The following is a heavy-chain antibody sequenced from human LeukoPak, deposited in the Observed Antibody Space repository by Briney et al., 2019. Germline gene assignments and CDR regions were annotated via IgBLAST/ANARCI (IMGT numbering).Heavy chain of an antibody. CDR3: ARGRDGYNLVDAFDI. CDR2: ISSSDSYI. V-gene: IGHV3-21*01. D-gene: IGHD5-24*01. J-gene: IGHJ3*02. CDR1: GFTFSSYN. Sequence: GGSLRLSCAASGFTFSSYNMNWVRQAPGKGLEWVSSISSSDSYIYYADSVKGRFTISRDNAKNSLYLQMNSLRAEDTAVYYCARGRDGYNLVDAFDIWGQGILVIVSS.